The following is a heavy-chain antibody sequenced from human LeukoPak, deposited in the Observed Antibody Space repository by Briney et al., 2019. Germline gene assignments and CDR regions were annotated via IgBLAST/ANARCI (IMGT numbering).Heavy chain of an antibody. CDR2: IRYYGSNK. CDR3: AKDNYDYGDYDGGDY. Sequence: GGSLRLSCAASGFTFSSYGMHWVRQAPGKGLEWVAFIRYYGSNKYYADSVKGRFTISRDNSKNTLYLQMNSLRAEDTAVYYCAKDNYDYGDYDGGDYWGQGTLVTVSS. V-gene: IGHV3-30*02. CDR1: GFTFSSYG. J-gene: IGHJ4*02. D-gene: IGHD4-17*01.